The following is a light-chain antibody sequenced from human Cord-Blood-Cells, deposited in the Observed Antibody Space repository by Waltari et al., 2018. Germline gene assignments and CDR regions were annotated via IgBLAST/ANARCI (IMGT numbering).Light chain of an antibody. V-gene: IGKV4-1*01. J-gene: IGKJ4*01. CDR3: QQYYSTPLT. CDR2: WAS. Sequence: DIVMTQSPDSLAVSLGERATINCKSSQSSLYSSNNKNYLAWYQQKPGQPPKLLIYWASTQESGVPDRFSGSGSGTDFTLTISSLQAEDVAVYYCQQYYSTPLTFGGGTKVEIK. CDR1: QSSLYSSNNKNY.